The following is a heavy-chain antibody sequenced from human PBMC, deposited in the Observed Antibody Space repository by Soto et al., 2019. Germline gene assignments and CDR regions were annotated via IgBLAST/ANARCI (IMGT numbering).Heavy chain of an antibody. Sequence: VQLVESGGGVVQPGRSLRLSCAASGFTFSDYAMHWVRQAPGKGLEWVAVVSHDGRNTHYADSVKGRFTISRDSSKNTVSLEMSSLRAEDTSVYYCAKGGRQWLVTSDFNYWGQGALVTVSS. D-gene: IGHD6-19*01. CDR1: GFTFSDYA. CDR2: VSHDGRNT. CDR3: AKGGRQWLVTSDFNY. J-gene: IGHJ4*02. V-gene: IGHV3-30*18.